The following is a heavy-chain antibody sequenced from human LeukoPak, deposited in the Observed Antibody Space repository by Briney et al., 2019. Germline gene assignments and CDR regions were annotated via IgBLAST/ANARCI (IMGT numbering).Heavy chain of an antibody. CDR3: AILDYYGSGGAFDY. D-gene: IGHD3-10*01. Sequence: GGSLRFSCAASGFTFSSYEMNWVRQAPGKGLEWVSYISSSGSTIYYADSVKGRFTISRDNAKNSLYLQMNSLRAEDTAVYYCAILDYYGSGGAFDYWGQGTLVTVSS. CDR2: ISSSGSTI. J-gene: IGHJ4*02. V-gene: IGHV3-48*03. CDR1: GFTFSSYE.